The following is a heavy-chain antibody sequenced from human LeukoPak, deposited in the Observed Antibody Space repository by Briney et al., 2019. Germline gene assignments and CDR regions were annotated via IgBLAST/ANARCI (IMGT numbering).Heavy chain of an antibody. J-gene: IGHJ6*02. Sequence: SETLSLTCAVYGGSFSGYYWSWIRQPPGKGLEWIGEINHSGSTNYNPSLKSRVTISVDTSKNQFSLKLSSVTAADTAVYYCARKQQLVRYYYYGMDAWGQGTTVTVSS. CDR3: ARKQQLVRYYYYGMDA. CDR1: GGSFSGYY. V-gene: IGHV4-34*01. CDR2: INHSGST. D-gene: IGHD6-13*01.